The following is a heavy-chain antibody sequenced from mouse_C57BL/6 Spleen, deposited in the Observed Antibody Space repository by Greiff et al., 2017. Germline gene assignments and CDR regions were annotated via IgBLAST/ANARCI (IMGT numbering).Heavy chain of an antibody. Sequence: QVQLQQPGAELVRPGTSVKLSCKASGYTFTSYWMHWVKQRPGQGLEWIGVIDPSDSYTNYNQKFKGKATLTVDTSSSTAYMQLSSLTSEDSAVYYCARNYAYDVWGQGTLVTVAA. CDR1: GYTFTSYW. J-gene: IGHJ3*01. CDR2: IDPSDSYT. CDR3: ARNYAYDV. V-gene: IGHV1-59*01. D-gene: IGHD2-2*01.